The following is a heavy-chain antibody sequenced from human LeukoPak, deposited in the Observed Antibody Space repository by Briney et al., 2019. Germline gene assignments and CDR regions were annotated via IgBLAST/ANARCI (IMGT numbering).Heavy chain of an antibody. CDR2: ISGSGDST. CDR3: AKGGGSFYGMDV. J-gene: IGHJ6*02. Sequence: PGGSLRLSCAASGFTFRSYAMSWVRQAPGKGLEWVSGISGSGDSTYYADSVKGRFTISRDNSKNTLYLQMNSLRAEDTAVYHCAKGGGSFYGMDVWGQGTTVTVSS. V-gene: IGHV3-23*01. D-gene: IGHD2-15*01. CDR1: GFTFRSYA.